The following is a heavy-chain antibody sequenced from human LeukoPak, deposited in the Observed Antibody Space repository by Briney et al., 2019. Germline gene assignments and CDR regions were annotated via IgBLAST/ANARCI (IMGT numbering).Heavy chain of an antibody. CDR2: IWYDGSNK. CDR3: ARELRGTYYGYFDY. D-gene: IGHD1-26*01. CDR1: GFTFSSYG. Sequence: PGGSLRLSCAASGFTFSSYGMHWVRQAPGKGLEWVAVIWYDGSNKYYADSVKGRFTISRDNSKNTLYLQMNSLRAEDTAVYYCARELRGTYYGYFDYWGQGALVTVSS. V-gene: IGHV3-33*01. J-gene: IGHJ4*02.